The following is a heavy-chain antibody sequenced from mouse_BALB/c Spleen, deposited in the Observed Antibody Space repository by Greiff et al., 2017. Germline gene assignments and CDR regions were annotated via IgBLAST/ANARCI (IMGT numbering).Heavy chain of an antibody. J-gene: IGHJ4*01. D-gene: IGHD1-1*02. CDR2: INPSSGYT. CDR3: ARPYGGYAMDY. CDR1: GYTFTSYT. V-gene: IGHV1-4*01. Sequence: QVQLKESGAELARPGASVKMSCKASGYTFTSYTMHWVKQRPGQGLEWIGYINPSSGYTNYNQKFKDKATLTADKSSSTAYMQLSSLTSEDSAVYYCARPYGGYAMDYWGQGTSVTVSS.